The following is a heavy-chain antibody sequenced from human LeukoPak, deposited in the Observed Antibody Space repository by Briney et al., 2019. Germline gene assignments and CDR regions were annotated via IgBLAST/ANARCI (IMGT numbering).Heavy chain of an antibody. J-gene: IGHJ4*02. CDR2: IYYSGST. V-gene: IGHV4-30-4*07. CDR3: ARGIGRDGILYFDY. Sequence: PSETLSLTCAVSGGSISSGGYSWSWIRQPPGKGLEWIGYIYYSGSTYYNPSLKSRVTISVDTSKNQFSLKLSSVTAADTAVYYCARGIGRDGILYFDYWGQGTLVTVSS. D-gene: IGHD2-15*01. CDR1: GGSISSGGYS.